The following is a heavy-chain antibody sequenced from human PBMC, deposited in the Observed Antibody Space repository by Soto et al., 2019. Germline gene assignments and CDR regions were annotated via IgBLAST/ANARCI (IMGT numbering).Heavy chain of an antibody. Sequence: PGGSLRLSCAASGFTFSSYGMHWVRQAPGKGLEWVAVISYDGSNKYYADSVKGRFTISRDNSKNTLYLQMNSLRAEDTAVYYCAKDQRVGYCSGGSCKPDYWGQGTLVTVSS. D-gene: IGHD2-15*01. V-gene: IGHV3-30*18. CDR2: ISYDGSNK. CDR1: GFTFSSYG. J-gene: IGHJ4*02. CDR3: AKDQRVGYCSGGSCKPDY.